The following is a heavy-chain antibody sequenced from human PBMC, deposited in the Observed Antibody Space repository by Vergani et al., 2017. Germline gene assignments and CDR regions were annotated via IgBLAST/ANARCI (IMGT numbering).Heavy chain of an antibody. CDR1: GGTFSSYA. Sequence: VQLVQSGAEVKKPGSSVKVSCKASGGTFSSYAMSWVRQAPGKGLEWVSAISGSGGSTYYADSVKGRFTISRDNSKTTLYLQMNSLRAEDTAVYYCAKDRGPSHHIVVVIAAFDYWGQGTLVTVSS. J-gene: IGHJ4*02. D-gene: IGHD2-21*01. V-gene: IGHV3-23*04. CDR2: ISGSGGST. CDR3: AKDRGPSHHIVVVIAAFDY.